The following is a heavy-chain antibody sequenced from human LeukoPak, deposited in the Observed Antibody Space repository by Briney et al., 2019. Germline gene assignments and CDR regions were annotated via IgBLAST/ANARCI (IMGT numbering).Heavy chain of an antibody. CDR1: GYTFTGYY. V-gene: IGHV1-2*02. Sequence: GESLKVSCKASGYTFTGYYMHWVRQAPGQGLEWMGWINPNSGGTNYAQKFQGRVTMTRDTSISTAYMELSRLRSDDTAVYYCARETYYYDSSGYFSYDYWGQGTLVTVSS. D-gene: IGHD3-22*01. CDR3: ARETYYYDSSGYFSYDY. CDR2: INPNSGGT. J-gene: IGHJ4*02.